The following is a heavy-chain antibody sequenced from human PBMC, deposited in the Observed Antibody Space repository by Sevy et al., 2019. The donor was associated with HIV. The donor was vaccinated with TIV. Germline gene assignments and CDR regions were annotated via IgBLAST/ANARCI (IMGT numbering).Heavy chain of an antibody. CDR3: ARGYIWDDILTGYFDY. Sequence: ATVKVSCKASGYTFTSYGISWVRQAPGQGLEWMGWISAYNGNTNYAQKLQGRVTMTTDTSTSTAYMELRSLRSDDTAVYYCARGYIWDDILTGYFDYWGQGTLVTVSS. D-gene: IGHD3-9*01. CDR1: GYTFTSYG. V-gene: IGHV1-18*01. CDR2: ISAYNGNT. J-gene: IGHJ4*02.